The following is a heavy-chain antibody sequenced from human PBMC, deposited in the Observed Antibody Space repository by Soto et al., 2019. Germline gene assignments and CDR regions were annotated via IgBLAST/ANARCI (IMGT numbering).Heavy chain of an antibody. V-gene: IGHV3-30*18. CDR1: GFTFSSYG. Sequence: QVQLVESGGGVVQPGRSLRLSCAASGFTFSSYGMHWVRQAPGKGLEWVAVISYDGSNKYYADSVKGRFTISRDNSKNTLYLQINSLRAEDTAVYYCAKDFRDSSGWYRGRYYYYGMDVWGQGTTVTVSS. CDR2: ISYDGSNK. CDR3: AKDFRDSSGWYRGRYYYYGMDV. J-gene: IGHJ6*02. D-gene: IGHD6-19*01.